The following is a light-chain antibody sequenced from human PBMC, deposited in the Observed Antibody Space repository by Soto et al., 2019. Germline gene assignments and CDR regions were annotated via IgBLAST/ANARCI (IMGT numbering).Light chain of an antibody. CDR3: HSET. V-gene: IGKV1-5*03. CDR1: ENINSW. Sequence: DIHMTQSPSTLSASVGDRVTITCRASENINSWLAWYQQKPGKAPKLLIYKASTLKGGVPSRFSGSGSGTEFTLTISSLQPDDFATYYCHSETFGQGTKVDI. J-gene: IGKJ1*01. CDR2: KAS.